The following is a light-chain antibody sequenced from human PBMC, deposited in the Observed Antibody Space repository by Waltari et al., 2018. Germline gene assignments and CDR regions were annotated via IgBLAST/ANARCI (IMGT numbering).Light chain of an antibody. J-gene: IGKJ1*01. V-gene: IGKV3-20*01. Sequence: EIVLTQSPGTLSLSPGERATLSCRASQSVSSGYLAWYQQKPGQAPRLLLYGASSRATCIPDRFSGIGSGTDFTLTISRLEPEDFAVYYCQQYGRSPLTFGQGTKVEIK. CDR3: QQYGRSPLT. CDR2: GAS. CDR1: QSVSSGY.